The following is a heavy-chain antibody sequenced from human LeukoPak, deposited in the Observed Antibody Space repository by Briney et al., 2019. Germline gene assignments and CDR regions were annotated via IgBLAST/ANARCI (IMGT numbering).Heavy chain of an antibody. D-gene: IGHD5-12*01. CDR3: ARGKWLRSSFDY. V-gene: IGHV4-34*01. Sequence: AETLSLTCAVYGGSFSGYYWRWIRQPPGKGLDWIGEINHSGSTNYNPSLKSRVTISVDTSKNQFSLKLSSVAAADTAVYYCARGKWLRSSFDYWGQGTLVTVSS. J-gene: IGHJ4*02. CDR2: INHSGST. CDR1: GGSFSGYY.